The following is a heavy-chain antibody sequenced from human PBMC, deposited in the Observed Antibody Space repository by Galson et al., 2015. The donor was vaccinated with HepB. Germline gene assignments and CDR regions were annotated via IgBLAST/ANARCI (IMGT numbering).Heavy chain of an antibody. V-gene: IGHV1-69*13. CDR3: ARGGNDDDYSNWGGFDP. Sequence: SVKVSCKASGGTFSSYAISWVRQAPGQGLEWMGGIIPIFGTANYAQKFQGRVTITADESTSTAYMELSSLRSEDTAVYYCARGGNDDDYSNWGGFDPWGQGTLVTVSS. CDR1: GGTFSSYA. CDR2: IIPIFGTA. D-gene: IGHD4-11*01. J-gene: IGHJ5*02.